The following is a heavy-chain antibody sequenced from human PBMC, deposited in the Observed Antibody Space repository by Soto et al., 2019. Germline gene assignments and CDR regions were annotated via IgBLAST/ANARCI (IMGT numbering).Heavy chain of an antibody. V-gene: IGHV1-69*01. J-gene: IGHJ5*02. CDR1: GGTFSSYG. CDR2: IIPIFGTA. D-gene: IGHD3-10*01. Sequence: QVQLVQSGAEVKKPGSSVKVSCKASGGTFSSYGISWVRQAPGQGLEWMGGIIPIFGTAKYAQKLQGRVTITADESTNTAYMELSRLRSEDKAVYYCARDEVTMIRGVTNWFDPWGQGTLVTVSS. CDR3: ARDEVTMIRGVTNWFDP.